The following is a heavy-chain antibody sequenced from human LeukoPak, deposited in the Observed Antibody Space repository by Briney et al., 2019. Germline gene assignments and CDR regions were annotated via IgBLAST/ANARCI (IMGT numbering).Heavy chain of an antibody. D-gene: IGHD3-3*01. CDR2: ISAYNGNT. CDR3: ARDLYWSDGDYYYGMDV. CDR1: GYSFSTYG. J-gene: IGHJ6*02. Sequence: ASVKVSCKTSGYSFSTYGISWVRQAPGQELEWMGWISAYNGNTNYAQKFQGRVTMTTDTSTSTAHLEMRSLRPDDTAVYYCARDLYWSDGDYYYGMDVWGQGTTVTVSS. V-gene: IGHV1-18*01.